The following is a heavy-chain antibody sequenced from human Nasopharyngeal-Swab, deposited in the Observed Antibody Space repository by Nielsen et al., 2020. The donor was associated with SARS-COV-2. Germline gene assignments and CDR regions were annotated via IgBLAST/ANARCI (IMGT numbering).Heavy chain of an antibody. CDR3: LTDYYDSTGHGNY. Sequence: GESLKISCAASGFTIGSYYMSWVRQAPGKGLEWVGLIKSKSAGGATEFAAPVKGRFSISRDESQNILYLHMNSLKTEDTAMYFCLTDYYDSTGHGNYWGQGTLVTVSS. D-gene: IGHD3-22*01. V-gene: IGHV3-15*01. CDR1: GFTIGSYY. J-gene: IGHJ4*02. CDR2: IKSKSAGGAT.